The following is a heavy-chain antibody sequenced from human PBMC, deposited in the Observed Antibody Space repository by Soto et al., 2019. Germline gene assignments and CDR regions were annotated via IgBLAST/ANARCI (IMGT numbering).Heavy chain of an antibody. Sequence: GGSLRLSCAASGFTVSSYAMSWVRQAPGKGLEWVSAISGSGGSTYYADSVKGRFTISRDNSKNTLYLQMNSLRAEDTAVYYCAKPLSGYSYGYHTDYWGQGTLVTVSA. D-gene: IGHD5-18*01. J-gene: IGHJ4*02. CDR1: GFTVSSYA. CDR2: ISGSGGST. V-gene: IGHV3-23*01. CDR3: AKPLSGYSYGYHTDY.